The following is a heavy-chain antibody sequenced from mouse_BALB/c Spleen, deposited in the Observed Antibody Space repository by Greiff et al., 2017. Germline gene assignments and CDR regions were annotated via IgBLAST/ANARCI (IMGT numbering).Heavy chain of an antibody. CDR2: ISYSGST. V-gene: IGHV3-2*02. Sequence: EVQLQESGPGLVKPSQSLSLTCTVTGYSITSDYAWYWIRQLPGNKLEWMGYISYSGSTSYNPSLKSRISITRDTSKNQFFLQLNTVTTEDTATYYCASYYRYDGRGFDYWGQGTTLTVSS. D-gene: IGHD2-14*01. CDR3: ASYYRYDGRGFDY. J-gene: IGHJ2*01. CDR1: GYSITSDYA.